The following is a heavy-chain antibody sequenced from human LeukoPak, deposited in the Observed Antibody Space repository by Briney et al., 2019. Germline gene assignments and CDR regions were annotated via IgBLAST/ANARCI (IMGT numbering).Heavy chain of an antibody. CDR1: GGSISGTNW. J-gene: IGHJ4*02. D-gene: IGHD1-26*01. CDR2: ISLAGQT. CDR3: SRESGPFCPFGY. V-gene: IGHV4-4*02. Sequence: PSGTLSLTCGVSGGSISGTNWWSWARQPPGQGLEWIGEISLAGQTNYNPSLNGRVTMSLDKSSNQLSLHLTSVTAAETATYFCSRESGPFCPFGYWGQGTLVIVSS.